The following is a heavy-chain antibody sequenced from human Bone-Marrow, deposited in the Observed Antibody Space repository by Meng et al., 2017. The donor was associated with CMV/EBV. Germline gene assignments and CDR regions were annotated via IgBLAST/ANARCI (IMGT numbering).Heavy chain of an antibody. V-gene: IGHV2-5*01. Sequence: SGSTLVKLTHPLTLTCPFSGFSLSTSGVGVGWIRQPPGKALEWLALIYWNDDKRYSPYLKNRLTITKDTSKNQVVLTMTNMDPVDTATYYCAHSGRSITIFGVVLNPLGSSFDYWGQGTLVTVSS. D-gene: IGHD3-3*01. CDR1: GFSLSTSGVG. J-gene: IGHJ4*02. CDR2: IYWNDDK. CDR3: AHSGRSITIFGVVLNPLGSSFDY.